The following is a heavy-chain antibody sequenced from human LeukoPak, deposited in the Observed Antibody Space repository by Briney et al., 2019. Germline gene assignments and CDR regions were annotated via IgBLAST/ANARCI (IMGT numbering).Heavy chain of an antibody. J-gene: IGHJ4*02. D-gene: IGHD1-26*01. CDR1: GGSISAYY. Sequence: SETLSLTCSVSGGSISAYYWSWIRQPPGKGLEWIGNIYYSGSTSYNPSLKSRVTISVDTSKNQFSLKLSAVTAADTAVDYCAREEALGSGSFDNWGQGTLVTVSS. CDR3: AREEALGSGSFDN. CDR2: IYYSGST. V-gene: IGHV4-59*01.